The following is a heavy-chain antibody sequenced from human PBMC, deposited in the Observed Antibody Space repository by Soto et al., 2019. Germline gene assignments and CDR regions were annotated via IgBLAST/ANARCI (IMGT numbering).Heavy chain of an antibody. CDR2: IYSGGST. V-gene: IGHV3-53*04. Sequence: EVQLVESGGGLVQPGGSLRLSCAASGFTVSSNSMSWVRQAPGKGLEWVSVIYSGGSTYYADSVKGRFTISRHNSKNTLYLQMNSLRAEDTAVYYCARGRVTRGTGYYYYLDVWGKGTTVTVSS. CDR1: GFTVSSNS. D-gene: IGHD1-1*01. J-gene: IGHJ6*03. CDR3: ARGRVTRGTGYYYYLDV.